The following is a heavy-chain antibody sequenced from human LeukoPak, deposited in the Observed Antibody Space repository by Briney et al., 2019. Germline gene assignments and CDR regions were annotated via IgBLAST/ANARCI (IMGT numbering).Heavy chain of an antibody. Sequence: GGSLRLSCAASGFTFSSYAMHGVRQAPGKGLEYVSAISSNGGSTYYANSVKGRFTISRDNSKNTLYLQMGSLSAEDMAVYYCARDKGIRFLEFVGDYWGQGTLVTVSS. J-gene: IGHJ4*02. CDR1: GFTFSSYA. V-gene: IGHV3-64*01. D-gene: IGHD3-3*01. CDR3: ARDKGIRFLEFVGDY. CDR2: ISSNGGST.